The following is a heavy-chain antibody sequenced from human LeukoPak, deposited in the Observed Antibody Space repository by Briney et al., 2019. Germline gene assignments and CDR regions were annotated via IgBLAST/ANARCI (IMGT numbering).Heavy chain of an antibody. CDR1: GFTFSSYG. V-gene: IGHV3-30*02. CDR3: AKGTYSSSWYPPEY. Sequence: GGSLRLSCAASGFTFSSYGMHWVRQAPGKGLGWVAFIRDDGSNKYYADSVKGRFTTSRDNSKKTLYLQMNSLRTEDTAVYYCAKGTYSSSWYPPEYWGQGTLVTVSS. J-gene: IGHJ4*02. CDR2: IRDDGSNK. D-gene: IGHD6-13*01.